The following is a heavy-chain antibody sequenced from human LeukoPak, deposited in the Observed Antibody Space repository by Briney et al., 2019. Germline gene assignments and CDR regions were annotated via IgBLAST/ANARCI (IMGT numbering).Heavy chain of an antibody. CDR1: GDSISTYY. D-gene: IGHD4-17*01. CDR2: ISDSGST. J-gene: IGHJ5*02. Sequence: SETLSLTCTFSGDSISTYYWTWIRQPPGKGLEWIGYISDSGSTNYNPSLKSRATISLDTSKNQFSLKLISLTAADTAAYYCARVEYGDYGWFDPWGQGTLVTVSS. CDR3: ARVEYGDYGWFDP. V-gene: IGHV4-59*01.